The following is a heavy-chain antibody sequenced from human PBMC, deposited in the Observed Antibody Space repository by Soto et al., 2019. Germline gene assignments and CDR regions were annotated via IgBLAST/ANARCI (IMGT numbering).Heavy chain of an antibody. J-gene: IGHJ6*02. CDR3: ARDLIVTSHYYYYYGMDV. CDR2: INPNSGGT. V-gene: IGHV1-2*04. Sequence: ASVKVSCKASGYTFTGYYMHWVRQAPGQGLEWMGWINPNSGGTNYAQKFQGWVTMTRDTSISTAYMELSRLRSDDTAVYYCARDLIVTSHYYYYYGMDVWGQGTTVTVSS. D-gene: IGHD2-2*01. CDR1: GYTFTGYY.